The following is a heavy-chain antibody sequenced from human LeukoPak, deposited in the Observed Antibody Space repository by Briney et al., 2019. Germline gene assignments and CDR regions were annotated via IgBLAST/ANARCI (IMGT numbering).Heavy chain of an antibody. CDR1: GFSFSSYW. D-gene: IGHD3-10*01. V-gene: IGHV3-74*01. Sequence: GGSLRLSCAASGFSFSSYWMHWVRQAPGKGLVWVSRISSDGNSTSYADSVEGRFTISRDNARNTLYMQMNSLRAEDTAVYYCARGTAGYGSSSYYYYGMDVWGQGTTVTVSS. J-gene: IGHJ6*02. CDR2: ISSDGNST. CDR3: ARGTAGYGSSSYYYYGMDV.